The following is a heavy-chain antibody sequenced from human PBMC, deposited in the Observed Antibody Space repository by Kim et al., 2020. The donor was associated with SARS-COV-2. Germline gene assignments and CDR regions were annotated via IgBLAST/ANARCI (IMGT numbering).Heavy chain of an antibody. V-gene: IGHV3-23*01. CDR3: ETLTSFGVAGGY. CDR1: GFTFSSYA. J-gene: IGHJ4*02. CDR2: ISGSGGST. D-gene: IGHD3-3*01. Sequence: GGSLRLSCAASGFTFSSYAMSWVRQAPGKGLEWVAGISGSGGSTCYADSVKGRFTISRDNSKNTLYLQMNSLRAEDTAVYYCETLTSFGVAGGYWGQGTLVTVS.